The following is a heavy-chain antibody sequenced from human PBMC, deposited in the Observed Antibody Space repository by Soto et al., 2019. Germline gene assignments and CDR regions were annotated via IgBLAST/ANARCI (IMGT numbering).Heavy chain of an antibody. D-gene: IGHD6-19*01. Sequence: QVQLQESGPGLVKPSQTLSLTCTVSGGSLSSGDYYWSWIRQHPGKGLEWIGYIYYSGSTHYNPSLKSRFTTSIDTSKNQFSLKVNSVTAADTAVYYCARGSAVAGRNRYFDLWGRGTLVTVSS. J-gene: IGHJ2*01. CDR1: GGSLSSGDYY. CDR3: ARGSAVAGRNRYFDL. V-gene: IGHV4-31*03. CDR2: IYYSGST.